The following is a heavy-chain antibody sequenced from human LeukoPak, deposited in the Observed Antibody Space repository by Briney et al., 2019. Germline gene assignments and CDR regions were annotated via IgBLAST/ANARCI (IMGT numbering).Heavy chain of an antibody. Sequence: PGGSLRLSCAASGFTFSSYAMHWVRQAPGKGLEWVAVISYDGSNKYYADSVKGRFTISRDNSKNTLYLQMNSLRAEDTAVYYCARHCSSTSWFDYWGQGTLVTVSS. D-gene: IGHD2-2*01. CDR2: ISYDGSNK. CDR1: GFTFSSYA. J-gene: IGHJ4*02. V-gene: IGHV3-30-3*01. CDR3: ARHCSSTSWFDY.